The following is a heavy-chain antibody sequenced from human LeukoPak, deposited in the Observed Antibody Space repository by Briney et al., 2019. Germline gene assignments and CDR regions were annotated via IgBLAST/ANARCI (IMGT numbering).Heavy chain of an antibody. D-gene: IGHD2-2*02. CDR2: ISAYNGNT. Sequence: ASVKVSCKASGYTFTSYGISWVRQAPGQGLEWMGWISAYNGNTNYAQKLQGRVTMTTDTSTSTAYMELRSLRSDDTAVYYCARDTCSSTSCYSQDFDYWGQRTLVTVSS. V-gene: IGHV1-18*01. CDR1: GYTFTSYG. J-gene: IGHJ4*02. CDR3: ARDTCSSTSCYSQDFDY.